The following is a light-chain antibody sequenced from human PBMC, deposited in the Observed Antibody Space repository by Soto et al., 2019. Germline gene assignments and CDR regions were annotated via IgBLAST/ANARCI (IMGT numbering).Light chain of an antibody. Sequence: EIVLTQSPGTLSLSPGERATLSCRASQSVSKYLAWYQQKPGQAPRVLIYGASSRATAIPDRFSGGGSGTDFTLTISRLEPEDFAVYYCQHYYDSPRTFGQGTKVEIK. CDR1: QSVSKY. J-gene: IGKJ1*01. CDR2: GAS. CDR3: QHYYDSPRT. V-gene: IGKV3-20*01.